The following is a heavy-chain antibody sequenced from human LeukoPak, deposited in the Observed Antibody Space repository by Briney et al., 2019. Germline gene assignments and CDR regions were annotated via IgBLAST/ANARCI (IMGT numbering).Heavy chain of an antibody. J-gene: IGHJ4*02. CDR1: GYTFTSYD. CDR3: ARVGAAAGTVDY. D-gene: IGHD6-13*01. V-gene: IGHV1-8*01. Sequence: ASVKVSCKASGYTFTSYDINWVRQATGQGLEWMGWMNPNSGNTGYAQKFQGRVTMTRDTSISTAYMELSRLRSDDTAVYYCARVGAAAGTVDYWGQGTLVTVSS. CDR2: MNPNSGNT.